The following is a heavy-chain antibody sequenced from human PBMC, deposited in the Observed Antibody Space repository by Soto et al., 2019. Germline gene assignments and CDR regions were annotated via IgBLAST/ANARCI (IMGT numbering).Heavy chain of an antibody. CDR3: ASTRVLYYYYGMDV. CDR1: GYTFTSYG. V-gene: IGHV1-18*04. Sequence: ASVKVSFKASGYTFTSYGISWVRQAPGQGLEWMGWISAYNGNTNYAQKLQGRVTMTTDTSTSTAYMELRSLRSDDTAVYYCASTRVLYYYYGMDVWGQGTTVTVSS. D-gene: IGHD6-6*01. J-gene: IGHJ6*02. CDR2: ISAYNGNT.